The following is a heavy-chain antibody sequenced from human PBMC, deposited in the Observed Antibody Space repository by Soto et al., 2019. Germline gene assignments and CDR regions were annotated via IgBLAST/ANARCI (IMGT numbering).Heavy chain of an antibody. V-gene: IGHV1-69*06. CDR1: GGAFSNYA. D-gene: IGHD3-22*01. CDR2: VIPIFGRP. J-gene: IGHJ4*02. Sequence: GASVKVSCKASGGAFSNYAISWVRQAPGQGLEWMGGVIPIFGRPNYAQKFQGRVAISADKSTSTAYMEMFSLTSEDTAMYYCAKYKNYYNSSGIYDCWGQGTLVTVSS. CDR3: AKYKNYYNSSGIYDC.